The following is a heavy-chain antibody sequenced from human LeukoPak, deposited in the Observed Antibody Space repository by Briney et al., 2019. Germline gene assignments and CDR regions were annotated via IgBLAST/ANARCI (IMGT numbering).Heavy chain of an antibody. Sequence: PGRSLRLSCAASGFTFSSYGMHWVRQAPGKGLEWVAVISYDGSNKYYTDSVKGRFTISRDNSKNTLYLQMNSLRAEDTAVYYCARDRRVVATILGAFDIWGQGTMVTVSS. D-gene: IGHD5-12*01. CDR3: ARDRRVVATILGAFDI. CDR2: ISYDGSNK. J-gene: IGHJ3*02. V-gene: IGHV3-30*03. CDR1: GFTFSSYG.